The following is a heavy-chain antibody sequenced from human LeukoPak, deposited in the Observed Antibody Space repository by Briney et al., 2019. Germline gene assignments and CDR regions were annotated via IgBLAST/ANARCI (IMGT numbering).Heavy chain of an antibody. CDR2: INHSGST. Sequence: PSETLSLTCAVYGGSFSGYYWSWIRQPPGKGLEWIGEINHSGSTNYNPSLKSRVTISVDTSKNQFSLKLSSVTAADTAVYYCARGGRITGTTWPGIEQKHYFDYWGQGTLVTVSS. D-gene: IGHD1-7*01. V-gene: IGHV4-34*01. CDR1: GGSFSGYY. CDR3: ARGGRITGTTWPGIEQKHYFDY. J-gene: IGHJ4*02.